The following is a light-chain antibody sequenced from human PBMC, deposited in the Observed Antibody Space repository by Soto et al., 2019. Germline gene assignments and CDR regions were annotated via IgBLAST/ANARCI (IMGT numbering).Light chain of an antibody. CDR2: ENN. CDR1: SSNIGNNY. Sequence: QSVLTQPPSVSAAPGQKVTISCSGSSSNIGNNYVSWYQQLPGTAPKILIYENNKRPSGIPDRFSGSKSRTSATLGITGLQTGDEADYYCGTWDSSLSAVVFGGGTKLTVL. V-gene: IGLV1-51*02. J-gene: IGLJ2*01. CDR3: GTWDSSLSAVV.